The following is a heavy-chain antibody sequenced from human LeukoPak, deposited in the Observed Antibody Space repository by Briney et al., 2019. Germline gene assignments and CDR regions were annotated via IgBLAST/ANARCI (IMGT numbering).Heavy chain of an antibody. J-gene: IGHJ3*02. Sequence: GEPLKISSKGSGYSFTSYWIGWLHQLPGEGLELMAIIYPGDSNTNYSPSIQGHVTISADKSISTAYLQWSSLKASDTAMYYCARLRSLDAFDIWGQGTMVTVSS. CDR2: IYPGDSNT. CDR3: ARLRSLDAFDI. CDR1: GYSFTSYW. V-gene: IGHV5-51*07.